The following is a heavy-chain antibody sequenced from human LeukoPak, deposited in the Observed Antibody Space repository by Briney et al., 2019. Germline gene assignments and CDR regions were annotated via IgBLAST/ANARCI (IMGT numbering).Heavy chain of an antibody. CDR3: ARDSSDVLTGYYHF. V-gene: IGHV1-2*02. J-gene: IGHJ4*02. CDR2: INPNSGRT. Sequence: ASVKVSCKTSGYTFNDYYVHWVRQAPGQGREWMGWINPNSGRTNYAPKFQGRVTLTTDTSISTAYMELSGLISGDTALYYCARDSSDVLTGYYHFWGQGTLVTVSS. CDR1: GYTFNDYY. D-gene: IGHD3-9*01.